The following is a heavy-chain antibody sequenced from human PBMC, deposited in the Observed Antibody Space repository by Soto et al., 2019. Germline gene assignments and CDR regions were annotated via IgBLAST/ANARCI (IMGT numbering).Heavy chain of an antibody. J-gene: IGHJ4*02. V-gene: IGHV3-30*18. CDR3: AKLFRYFDWLSPLYFDY. D-gene: IGHD3-9*01. Sequence: GGSLRLSCAASGFTFSSYGMHWVRQAPGKGLEWVAVISYDGSNKYYADSVKGRFTISRDNSKNTLYLQMNSLRAEDTAVYYCAKLFRYFDWLSPLYFDYWGQGTLVTVSS. CDR1: GFTFSSYG. CDR2: ISYDGSNK.